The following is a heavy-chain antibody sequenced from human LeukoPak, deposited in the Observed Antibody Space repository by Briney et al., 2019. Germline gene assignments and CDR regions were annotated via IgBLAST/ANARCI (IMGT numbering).Heavy chain of an antibody. CDR1: VFSLSDYG. Sequence: GVSLRLSCAASVFSLSDYGMHWVRRSPGKGLEGVSLIWYDGSNKYYEDSVKGRFTISKDTSKNTLYLQMNSLRAEDTALYYCARDRAMVVGSSWYYDYWGQGTLVTVSS. CDR2: IWYDGSNK. D-gene: IGHD2/OR15-2a*01. J-gene: IGHJ4*02. V-gene: IGHV3-33*01. CDR3: ARDRAMVVGSSWYYDY.